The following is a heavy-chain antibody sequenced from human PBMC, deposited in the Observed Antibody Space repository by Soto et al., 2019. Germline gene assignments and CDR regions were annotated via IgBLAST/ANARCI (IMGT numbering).Heavy chain of an antibody. CDR2: IYHSGST. Sequence: SETLSLTCAVSSGSISSSNWWSWVRQPPGKGLEWIGEIYHSGSTNYNPSLKSRVTISVDKSKNQFSLKLSSVTAADTAVYYCARVFRDIVVVPAAMTWFDPWGQGTLVTVSS. CDR1: SGSISSSNW. D-gene: IGHD2-2*01. J-gene: IGHJ5*02. V-gene: IGHV4-4*02. CDR3: ARVFRDIVVVPAAMTWFDP.